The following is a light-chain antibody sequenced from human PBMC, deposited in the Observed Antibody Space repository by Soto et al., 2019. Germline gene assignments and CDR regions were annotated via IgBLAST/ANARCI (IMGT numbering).Light chain of an antibody. CDR3: QQHYGTPT. Sequence: DIQMTQFPLSLSASVGDRVTITCRASQTIRSHLNWYQQKPGEAPKIVIYATSTLQSGVPSRFSGSVSGTDFTLTISSLQAEDVAVYYCQQHYGTPTFGGGTKVDIK. CDR1: QTIRSH. J-gene: IGKJ4*01. CDR2: ATS. V-gene: IGKV1-39*01.